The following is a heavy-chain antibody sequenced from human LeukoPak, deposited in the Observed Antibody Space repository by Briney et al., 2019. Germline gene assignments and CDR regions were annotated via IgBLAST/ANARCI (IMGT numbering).Heavy chain of an antibody. Sequence: GGSLRLSCAASGFTFSSYAMSWVRQAPGKGLEWVSAISGSGGSTYYADSVKGRFTISRDNSKNTPYLQMNSLRAEDTAVYYCAKDQAMVRGVILFDYWGQGTLVTVSS. V-gene: IGHV3-23*01. CDR3: AKDQAMVRGVILFDY. J-gene: IGHJ4*02. CDR2: ISGSGGST. D-gene: IGHD3-10*01. CDR1: GFTFSSYA.